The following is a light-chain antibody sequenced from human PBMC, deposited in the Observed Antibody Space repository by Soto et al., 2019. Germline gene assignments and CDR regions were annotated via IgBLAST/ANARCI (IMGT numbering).Light chain of an antibody. CDR3: QSYDNSLSGWV. V-gene: IGLV1-40*01. Sequence: QSVLTQPPSVSGAPGQRVTISCTGSSSNIGAGYGVHWYQQLPGTAPKLLIYGNTNRPSGVPDRFSGSKSGTSASLAITGLQAGDEADYYCQSYDNSLSGWVFGGGTQLTVL. J-gene: IGLJ7*01. CDR2: GNT. CDR1: SSNIGAGYG.